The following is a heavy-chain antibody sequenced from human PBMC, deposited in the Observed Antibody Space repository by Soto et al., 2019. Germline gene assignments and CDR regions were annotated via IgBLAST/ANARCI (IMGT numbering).Heavy chain of an antibody. CDR3: ARHPTVTEYYFDY. CDR2: IYYSGST. CDR1: GGSLSSYY. V-gene: IGHV4-59*08. J-gene: IGHJ4*02. Sequence: PSETLFLTCTVSGGSLSSYYWSWIRQPPGKGLEWIGYIYYSGSTNYNPSLKSRVTISVDTSKNQFSLKLSSVTAADTAVYYCARHPTVTEYYFDYWGQGTLVTVSS. D-gene: IGHD4-17*01.